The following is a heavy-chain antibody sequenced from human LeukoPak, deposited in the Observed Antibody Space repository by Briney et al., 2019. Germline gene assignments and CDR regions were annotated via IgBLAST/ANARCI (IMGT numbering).Heavy chain of an antibody. Sequence: QPGGSLRLSCAASGFTFSSYGMHWVRQAPGKGLEWVAVVSYDGSNKYYADSVTVRFPLSRDNSNNTLYLQINSLRAEDTAVYYCAKDGRYCSGGSCYSGWFDPWGQGTLVTVSS. V-gene: IGHV3-30*18. CDR1: GFTFSSYG. CDR3: AKDGRYCSGGSCYSGWFDP. CDR2: VSYDGSNK. D-gene: IGHD2-15*01. J-gene: IGHJ5*02.